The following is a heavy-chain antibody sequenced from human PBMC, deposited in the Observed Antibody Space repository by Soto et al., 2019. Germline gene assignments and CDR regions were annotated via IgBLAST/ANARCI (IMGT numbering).Heavy chain of an antibody. V-gene: IGHV1-18*01. CDR3: ARDRDYVWGSYRHTSDY. Sequence: QVQLVQSGAEVKKPGASVKVSCKASGYTFTSYGITWVRQAPGQGLEWMGWISAYNGDTNYAPKLQGRVTMTTDASTSXAXMXXXXXXXDDTALYYCARDRDYVWGSYRHTSDYWGQGTLLTVSS. CDR2: ISAYNGDT. J-gene: IGHJ4*02. D-gene: IGHD3-16*02. CDR1: GYTFTSYG.